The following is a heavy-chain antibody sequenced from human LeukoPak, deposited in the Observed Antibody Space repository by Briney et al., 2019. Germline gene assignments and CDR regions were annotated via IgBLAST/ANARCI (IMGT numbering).Heavy chain of an antibody. V-gene: IGHV3-21*01. CDR2: ISRSSSYI. CDR3: ARDTRDYGDYGTDY. CDR1: GGSISSSS. Sequence: PSETLSLTCTVSGGSISSSSYYWGWIRQPPGKGLEWVSSISRSSSYIHYADSVKGRFTISRDNAKNSLYLQMNSLRAEDTAVYYCARDTRDYGDYGTDYWGQGTLVTVSS. J-gene: IGHJ4*02. D-gene: IGHD4-17*01.